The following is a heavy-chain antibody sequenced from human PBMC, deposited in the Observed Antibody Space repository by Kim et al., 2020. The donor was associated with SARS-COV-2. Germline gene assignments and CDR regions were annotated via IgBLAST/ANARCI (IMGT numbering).Heavy chain of an antibody. CDR1: GYTFTGYY. V-gene: IGHV1-2*02. CDR3: AKGVGATPEGWFGAFDI. CDR2: INPNSGGT. Sequence: ASVKVSCKASGYTFTGYYMHWVRQAPGQGLEWMGWINPNSGGTNYAQKFQGRVTMTRDTSISTAYMELSRLRSDDTAVYYCAKGVGATPEGWFGAFDIWGQGTMVTVSS. D-gene: IGHD1-26*01. J-gene: IGHJ3*02.